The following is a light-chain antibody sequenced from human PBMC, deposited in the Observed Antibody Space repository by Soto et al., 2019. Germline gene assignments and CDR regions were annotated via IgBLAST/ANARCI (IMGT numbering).Light chain of an antibody. CDR2: GVS. CDR1: SSDVGGHNF. CDR3: VSYTSSVAWV. J-gene: IGLJ1*01. Sequence: QSALTQPDSVSGSPGQSVTISCTGTSSDVGGHNFVSWFQQHPGKAPKFMIYGVSNRPSGVSNRFSGSKSGNTASLTISGLQAEDEADYYCVSYTSSVAWVFGTGTKVTVL. V-gene: IGLV2-14*01.